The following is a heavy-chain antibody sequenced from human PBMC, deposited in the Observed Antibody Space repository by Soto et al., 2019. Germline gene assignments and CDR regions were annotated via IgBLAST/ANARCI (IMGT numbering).Heavy chain of an antibody. CDR1: GFTFRNYA. CDR2: ISYDGDNK. V-gene: IGHV3-30-3*01. J-gene: IGHJ6*02. Sequence: GGSLRLSCAASGFTFRNYAMHWVRQAPGKGLEWVATISYDGDNKYYTDSVKGTFTISRDNSKNTLYLQMNSLRPEDTAVYYCARPWGQLSTYYYGMDNWGQGTTVTVSS. D-gene: IGHD3-16*01. CDR3: ARPWGQLSTYYYGMDN.